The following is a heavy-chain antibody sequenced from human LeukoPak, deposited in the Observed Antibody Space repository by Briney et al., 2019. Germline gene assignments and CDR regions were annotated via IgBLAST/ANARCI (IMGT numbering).Heavy chain of an antibody. CDR1: GGSISSYY. V-gene: IGHV4-4*07. CDR3: ARLTTVTTYYYYYMDV. CDR2: IYTSGST. J-gene: IGHJ6*03. D-gene: IGHD4-11*01. Sequence: SETLSLTCTVSGGSISSYYWSWIRQPAGKGLEWIGRIYTSGSTNYNPSLKSRVTMSVDTSKNQFSLKLSSVTAADTAVYYCARLTTVTTYYYYYMDVWGKGTTVTVSS.